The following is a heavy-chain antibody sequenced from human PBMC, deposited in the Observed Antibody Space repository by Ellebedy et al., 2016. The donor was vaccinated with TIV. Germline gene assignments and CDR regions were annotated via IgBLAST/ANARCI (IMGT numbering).Heavy chain of an antibody. CDR2: IYPGDSDT. V-gene: IGHV5-51*01. CDR3: ARHAREPGSSGSSRSGGMDV. J-gene: IGHJ6*02. CDR1: GYSSTSYW. Sequence: GESLKISCKGSGYSSTSYWIGWVRQMPGKGLEWMGIIYPGDSDTRYSPSFQGQVTISADKSISTAYLQWSSLKASDTAMYYCARHAREPGSSGSSRSGGMDVWGQGTTVTVSS. D-gene: IGHD3-10*01.